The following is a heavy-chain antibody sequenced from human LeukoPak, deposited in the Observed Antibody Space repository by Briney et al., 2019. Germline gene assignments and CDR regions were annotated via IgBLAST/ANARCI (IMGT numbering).Heavy chain of an antibody. CDR1: GFTFSTYT. D-gene: IGHD3/OR15-3a*01. J-gene: IGHJ4*02. CDR2: MSSTSSYT. V-gene: IGHV3-21*01. CDR3: AAGLVTPY. Sequence: GGSLRLSCAASGFTFSTYTLNWVRQAPGKGLEWVSSMSSTSSYTYYADSVRGRFTISRDNAKNSLYLQMNSLRVEDTAVYYCAAGLVTPYWGQGTLVTVSS.